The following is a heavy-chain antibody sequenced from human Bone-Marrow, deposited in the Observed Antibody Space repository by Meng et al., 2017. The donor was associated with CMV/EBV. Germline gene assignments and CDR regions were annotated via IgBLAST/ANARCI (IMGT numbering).Heavy chain of an antibody. D-gene: IGHD2-15*01. J-gene: IGHJ4*02. CDR3: ARAKTYCSGGSCYLILVGY. V-gene: IGHV1-8*01. Sequence: ASVKVSCKASGYTFTSYDINWVRQATGQGLEWMGWMNPNSGNTGYAQKFQGRVTMTRNTSISTAYMELSSLRSEDTAVYYCARAKTYCSGGSCYLILVGYWGQGTLVTVSS. CDR1: GYTFTSYD. CDR2: MNPNSGNT.